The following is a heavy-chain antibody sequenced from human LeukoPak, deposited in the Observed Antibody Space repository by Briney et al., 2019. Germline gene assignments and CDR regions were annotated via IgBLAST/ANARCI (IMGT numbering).Heavy chain of an antibody. CDR3: ARSRDYGTAYYFDY. Sequence: GESLKISCKGSGYTFTSYWLGWVRQMPGKGLEWMGIIYPGDSDTRYSPSFQGQVTISADKSISTAFLQWSSLKASDTAMYYCARSRDYGTAYYFDYWGQGTLVTVSS. D-gene: IGHD4-17*01. J-gene: IGHJ4*02. CDR1: GYTFTSYW. V-gene: IGHV5-51*01. CDR2: IYPGDSDT.